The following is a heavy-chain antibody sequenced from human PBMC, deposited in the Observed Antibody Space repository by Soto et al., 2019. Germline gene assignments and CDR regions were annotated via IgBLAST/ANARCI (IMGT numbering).Heavy chain of an antibody. J-gene: IGHJ4*02. D-gene: IGHD4-4*01. Sequence: GGSLRLSCAASGFTFSDYYMSWIRQAPGKGLEWVSYIGPIGSTIYYADSMKGRFTISRDNARNSLYLQMNSLRAEDTAIYYCARTALTTVEEVDSWGQGTLVTVSS. CDR2: IGPIGSTI. V-gene: IGHV3-11*01. CDR3: ARTALTTVEEVDS. CDR1: GFTFSDYY.